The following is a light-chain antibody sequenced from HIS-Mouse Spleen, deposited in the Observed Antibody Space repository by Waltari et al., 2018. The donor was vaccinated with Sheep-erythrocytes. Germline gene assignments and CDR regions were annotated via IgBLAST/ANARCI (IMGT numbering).Light chain of an antibody. V-gene: IGLV2-11*01. Sequence: QSALTQPRSVSGSPGQSVTISCTGTSSYAGGYNYVPWYQQHQGKAPNHMIYDVSKRPSGVPDRFSGAKYGNTASLTISGRQAEDEADYYCCSYAGSYNHVFATGTKVTVL. CDR2: DVS. J-gene: IGLJ1*01. CDR3: CSYAGSYNHV. CDR1: SSYAGGYNY.